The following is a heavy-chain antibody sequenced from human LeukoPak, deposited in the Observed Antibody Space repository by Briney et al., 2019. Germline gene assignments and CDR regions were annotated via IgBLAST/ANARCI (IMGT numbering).Heavy chain of an antibody. Sequence: SETLSLTCTVSGGSISSYYWSWIRQPPGKGLEWIGYVYYSGTTNYNPSLKSRVTISVDTSKNQFSLKLSSVTAADTAVYYCARADYDFWGGYPAPFDYWGQGTMVTVSS. CDR2: VYYSGTT. CDR3: ARADYDFWGGYPAPFDY. D-gene: IGHD3-3*01. J-gene: IGHJ4*02. CDR1: GGSISSYY. V-gene: IGHV4-59*01.